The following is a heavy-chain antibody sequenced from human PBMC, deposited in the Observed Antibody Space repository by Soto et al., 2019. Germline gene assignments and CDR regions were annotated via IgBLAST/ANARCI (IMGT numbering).Heavy chain of an antibody. J-gene: IGHJ1*01. CDR1: GFTFSSYA. V-gene: IGHV3-23*01. CDR2: ISGSGGST. Sequence: EVQLLESGGGLVQPGGSLRLSCAASGFTFSSYAMSWVRQAPGKGLEWVSAISGSGGSTYYADSVKGRFTISRDNSKNTLYLQMNCLRAEDTAVYYCAKDREQWLVPEYFQHWGQGTLVTVSS. CDR3: AKDREQWLVPEYFQH. D-gene: IGHD6-19*01.